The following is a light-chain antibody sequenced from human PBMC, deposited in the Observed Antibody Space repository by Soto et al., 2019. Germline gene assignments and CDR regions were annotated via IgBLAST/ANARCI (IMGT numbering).Light chain of an antibody. V-gene: IGKV1-39*01. Sequence: DIQMTQSTSSLSASLGGGVTXXCQASQSSSSYLNWYQQKPGKAPKVXIYAASSLQSGVPSRFSGSGSGTDFTLTISSLQPEDFATYYCQQSYSTPITFGQGTRLEIK. J-gene: IGKJ5*01. CDR1: QSSSSY. CDR2: AAS. CDR3: QQSYSTPIT.